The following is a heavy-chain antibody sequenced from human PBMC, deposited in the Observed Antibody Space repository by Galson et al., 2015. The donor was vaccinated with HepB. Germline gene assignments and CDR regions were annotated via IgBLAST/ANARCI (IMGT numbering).Heavy chain of an antibody. CDR2: IKGDGIEK. J-gene: IGHJ5*02. CDR1: GFTFSSYW. Sequence: SLRLSCAVSGFTFSSYWMSWVRQAPGKGLEWVASIKGDGIEKNYVDSVKGRFTISRDNAKNSLYLQINSLRAEDTAVYYCARPISGWFDPWGQGTLVTVSS. CDR3: ARPISGWFDP. D-gene: IGHD6-25*01. V-gene: IGHV3-7*03.